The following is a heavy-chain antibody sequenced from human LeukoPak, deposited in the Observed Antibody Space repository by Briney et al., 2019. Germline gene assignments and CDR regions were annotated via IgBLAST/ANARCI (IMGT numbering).Heavy chain of an antibody. J-gene: IGHJ3*02. D-gene: IGHD1/OR15-1a*01. CDR2: TYYRSN. V-gene: IGHV6-1*01. CDR1: GDSVSSSSDA. Sequence: SQTLSLTCAISGDSVSSSSDAWNWIRQSPSRGLEWLGRTYYRSNDYAVSVKTRMTINVDTSKNLVSLLLSSVTPEDTAVYYCARGRNNAFDIWGQGTLVTVS. CDR3: ARGRNNAFDI.